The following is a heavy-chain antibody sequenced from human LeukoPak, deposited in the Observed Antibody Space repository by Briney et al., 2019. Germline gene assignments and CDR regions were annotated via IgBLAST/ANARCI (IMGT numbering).Heavy chain of an antibody. Sequence: GGSLRLSCAASGFTFHTYGMNWVRQAPGKGLEWISYTSSSSSAIFYADSVKGRFTISRDNAKNLLYLQMSSLRAEDTAIYYCARERGAILGATVIDYWGQGTLVTVSS. CDR2: TSSSSSAI. CDR3: ARERGAILGATVIDY. J-gene: IGHJ4*02. V-gene: IGHV3-48*01. CDR1: GFTFHTYG. D-gene: IGHD1-26*01.